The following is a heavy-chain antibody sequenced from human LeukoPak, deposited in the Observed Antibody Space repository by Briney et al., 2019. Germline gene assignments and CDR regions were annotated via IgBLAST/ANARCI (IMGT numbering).Heavy chain of an antibody. D-gene: IGHD3-22*01. J-gene: IGHJ5*02. CDR2: IYITGST. CDR3: ARSDYYDSSGYPTHLNWFDP. V-gene: IGHV4-4*07. CDR1: GGSMSSYY. Sequence: SETLPLTCTVSGGSMSSYYWSWIRQPAGKGLEWIGRIYITGSTNYNPSLKSRVTMSVDTSKNQFSLKLSSVTAADTAVYYCARSDYYDSSGYPTHLNWFDPWGQGTLVTVSS.